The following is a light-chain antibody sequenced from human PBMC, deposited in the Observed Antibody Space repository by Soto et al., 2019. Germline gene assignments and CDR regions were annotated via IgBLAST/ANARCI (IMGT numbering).Light chain of an antibody. J-gene: IGKJ1*01. V-gene: IGKV3-20*01. CDR2: GAS. CDR3: HHYGSSLGT. CDR1: QSVSSI. Sequence: EIVMTQSPATLSLSPGKRATLSCRASQSVSSILAWYQQKPGQPPRLLIYGASSRATAIPDRFSGSGSGTDFTLTISRLEPEDFAVYYCHHYGSSLGTFGQGTKVDI.